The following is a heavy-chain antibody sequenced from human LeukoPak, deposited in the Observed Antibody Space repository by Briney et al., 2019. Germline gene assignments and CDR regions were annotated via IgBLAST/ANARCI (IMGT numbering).Heavy chain of an antibody. CDR1: GYTSTSYY. Sequence: ASVKVSCKASGYTSTSYYMHWVRQAPGQGLEWMGIINPSGGSTSYAQKFQGRVTMTRDTSTSTVYMELSSLRSEDTAVYYCARSLRGSYYDSSGYYSPFDYWGQGTLVTVSS. CDR3: ARSLRGSYYDSSGYYSPFDY. D-gene: IGHD3-22*01. J-gene: IGHJ4*02. V-gene: IGHV1-46*01. CDR2: INPSGGST.